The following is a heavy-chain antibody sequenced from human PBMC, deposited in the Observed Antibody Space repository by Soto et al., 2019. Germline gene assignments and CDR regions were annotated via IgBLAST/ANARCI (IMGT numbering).Heavy chain of an antibody. CDR1: GGTFSSYA. CDR2: IIPIFGTA. Sequence: SVKVSCKASGGTFSSYAISWVRQAPGQGLEWMGGIIPIFGTANYAQKFQGRVTITADESTSTAYMELSSLRSEDTAVYYCARSGIVVVTAAAEGYYYYGMDVWGQGPTVTFYS. D-gene: IGHD2-2*01. CDR3: ARSGIVVVTAAAEGYYYYGMDV. J-gene: IGHJ6*02. V-gene: IGHV1-69*13.